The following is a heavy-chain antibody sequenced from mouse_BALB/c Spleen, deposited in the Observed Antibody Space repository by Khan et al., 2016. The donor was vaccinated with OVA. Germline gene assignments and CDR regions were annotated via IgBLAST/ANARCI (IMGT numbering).Heavy chain of an antibody. CDR3: ARNSYMYDFTY. CDR2: IWSGGNT. D-gene: IGHD2-14*01. J-gene: IGHJ3*01. Sequence: VQLVESGPGLVQPSQSLSITCTVSGFSLNTYGVHWVRQSPGKGLEWLGVIWSGGNTDYNAPFISRLNISKDNSKSQVFFKMNSLRPDDTAIYYCARNSYMYDFTYWGQGTLVTVSA. V-gene: IGHV2-4-1*01. CDR1: GFSLNTYG.